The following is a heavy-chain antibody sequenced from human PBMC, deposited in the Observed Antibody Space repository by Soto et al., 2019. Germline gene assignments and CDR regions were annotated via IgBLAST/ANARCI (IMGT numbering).Heavy chain of an antibody. CDR3: ARGRYSSSSTHFDY. CDR2: IWYDGSNK. D-gene: IGHD6-6*01. J-gene: IGHJ4*02. Sequence: ESGGGVVQPGRSLRLSCAASGFTFSSYGMHWVRQAPGKGLEWVAVIWYDGSNKYYADSVKGRFTISRDNSKNTLYLQMNSLRAEDTAVYYCARGRYSSSSTHFDYWGQGTLVTVSS. V-gene: IGHV3-33*01. CDR1: GFTFSSYG.